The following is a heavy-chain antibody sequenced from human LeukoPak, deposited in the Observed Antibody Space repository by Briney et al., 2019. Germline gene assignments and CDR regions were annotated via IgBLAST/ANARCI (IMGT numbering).Heavy chain of an antibody. D-gene: IGHD3-3*01. V-gene: IGHV1-8*01. Sequence: GASVKVSCKASGYTFTSYDINWVRQTTGQGLEWMGWMNPNSGNTGYAQKFQGRVTMTRNTSISTAYMELSSLRSEDTAVYYCARGQPAFTIFGVVITSWFDPWGQGTLVTVSS. CDR1: GYTFTSYD. J-gene: IGHJ5*02. CDR2: MNPNSGNT. CDR3: ARGQPAFTIFGVVITSWFDP.